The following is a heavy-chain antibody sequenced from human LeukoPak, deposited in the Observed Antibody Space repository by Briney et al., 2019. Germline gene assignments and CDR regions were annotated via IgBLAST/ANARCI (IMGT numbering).Heavy chain of an antibody. V-gene: IGHV4-59*01. CDR2: IYYSGST. D-gene: IGHD1-26*01. Sequence: SETXXLTCXVSGGSISSXYWSXIXQXXGXGXEWIGYIYYSGSTNYNPSLKSRVTISVDTSKNQFSLKLSSVTAADTAVYYCARDNGSYLFDYWGQGTLVTVSS. J-gene: IGHJ4*02. CDR1: GGSISSXY. CDR3: ARDNGSYLFDY.